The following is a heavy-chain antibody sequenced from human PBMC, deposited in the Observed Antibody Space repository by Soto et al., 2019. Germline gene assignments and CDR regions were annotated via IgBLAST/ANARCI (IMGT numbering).Heavy chain of an antibody. J-gene: IGHJ5*02. CDR1: GGSISSYY. CDR3: ARGDSNYVYWFNP. V-gene: IGHV4-59*01. Sequence: ESLSLAGPVSGGSISSYYWSWIRQPPGKGLEWIGYIYYSGSTNYNPSLKSRVTISVDTSKNQFSLNLSSVTAADKAVYSCARGDSNYVYWFNPWGQGTLVTVSS. D-gene: IGHD4-4*01. CDR2: IYYSGST.